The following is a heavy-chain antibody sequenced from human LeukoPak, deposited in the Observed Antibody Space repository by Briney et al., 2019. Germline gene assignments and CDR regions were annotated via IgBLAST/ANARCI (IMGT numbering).Heavy chain of an antibody. Sequence: ASVKVSCKASGGTFSSYAISWVRQAPGQGLEWMGGIIPIFGTANYAQKFQGRVTITTDESTSTAYMELSSLRSEDTAVYYYAARRRYYYDSSGDYWGQGTLVTVSS. D-gene: IGHD3-22*01. CDR3: AARRRYYYDSSGDY. CDR2: IIPIFGTA. V-gene: IGHV1-69*05. J-gene: IGHJ4*02. CDR1: GGTFSSYA.